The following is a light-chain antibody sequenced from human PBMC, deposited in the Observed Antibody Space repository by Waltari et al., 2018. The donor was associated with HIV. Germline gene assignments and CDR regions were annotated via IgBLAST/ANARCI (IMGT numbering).Light chain of an antibody. Sequence: QSALTQPRSVSGSPGQSVTISCTGTSSDVCGYNYVSWYQQHPGKAPKLMIYDVSKRPSGVPDRFSGSKSGNTASLTISGLQAEDEADYYCCSYAGSYTYVFGTGTKVTVL. J-gene: IGLJ1*01. CDR1: SSDVCGYNY. CDR3: CSYAGSYTYV. CDR2: DVS. V-gene: IGLV2-11*01.